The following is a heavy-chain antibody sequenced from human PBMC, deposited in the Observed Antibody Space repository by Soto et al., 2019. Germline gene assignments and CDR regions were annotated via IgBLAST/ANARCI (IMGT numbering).Heavy chain of an antibody. Sequence: SETLFLTCTFSGGYISSYYWSWIRQPPGKGLEWIGYIYYSGSTNYNPSLKSRVTISVDTSKNQFSQKLRSVTAADTAVYYCARGSSGWYLFDYWGQGTLVTVSS. CDR2: IYYSGST. CDR1: GGYISSYY. V-gene: IGHV4-59*01. D-gene: IGHD6-19*01. J-gene: IGHJ4*02. CDR3: ARGSSGWYLFDY.